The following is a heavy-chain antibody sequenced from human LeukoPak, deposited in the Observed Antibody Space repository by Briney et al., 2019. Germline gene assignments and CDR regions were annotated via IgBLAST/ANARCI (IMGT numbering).Heavy chain of an antibody. CDR2: IKQDGSEK. CDR1: GFTFSSYW. D-gene: IGHD7-27*01. V-gene: IGHV3-7*01. Sequence: GGSLRLSCAASGFTFSSYWMSWVRQAPGKGLEWVANIKQDGSEKYYADSVKGRFTISRDNAKNSLYLQMNSLRAEDTAVYYCARALGDYYYYYMDVWGKGTTVTVSS. J-gene: IGHJ6*03. CDR3: ARALGDYYYYYMDV.